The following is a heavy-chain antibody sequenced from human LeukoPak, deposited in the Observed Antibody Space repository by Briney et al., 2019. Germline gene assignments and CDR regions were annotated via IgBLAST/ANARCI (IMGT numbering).Heavy chain of an antibody. J-gene: IGHJ4*02. CDR1: GFTFSSYG. CDR3: ARGELELGLLDY. CDR2: ISGSGGST. V-gene: IGHV3-23*01. D-gene: IGHD1-7*01. Sequence: GGSLRLSCAASGFTFSSYGMSWVRQAPGKGLEWVSAISGSGGSTYYADSVKGRFTISRDNAKNSLYLQMNSLRAEDTAVYYCARGELELGLLDYWGQGTLVTVSS.